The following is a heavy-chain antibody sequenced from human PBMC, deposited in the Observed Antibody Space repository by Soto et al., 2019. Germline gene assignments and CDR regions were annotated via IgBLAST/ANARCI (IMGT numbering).Heavy chain of an antibody. CDR1: GFTFSTYA. J-gene: IGHJ4*02. CDR2: ISGRGGNR. D-gene: IGHD3-22*01. CDR3: ARQYFDSSGSY. Sequence: GGSLRLSCAASGFTFSTYAMSWVRQAPGKGLEWVSSISGRGGNRYYADSVKGRFTISRDNSKNTLYMQMDSLRVEDTAVYYCARQYFDSSGSYWGRGTLVTVSS. V-gene: IGHV3-23*01.